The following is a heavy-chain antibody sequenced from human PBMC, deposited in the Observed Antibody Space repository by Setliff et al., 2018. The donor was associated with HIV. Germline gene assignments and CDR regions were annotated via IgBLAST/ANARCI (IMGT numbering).Heavy chain of an antibody. CDR1: GLTLSNYW. Sequence: GGSLRLSCSGSGLTLSNYWMYWVRQAPGKGLEWVSLINTDGSRTDYADAAKGRFIISRDNGKSTLFLQMNSLTADDTAVYFCVRDRNGPLGWGQGTLVTVSS. CDR3: VRDRNGPLG. D-gene: IGHD7-27*01. CDR2: INTDGSRT. J-gene: IGHJ1*01. V-gene: IGHV3-74*01.